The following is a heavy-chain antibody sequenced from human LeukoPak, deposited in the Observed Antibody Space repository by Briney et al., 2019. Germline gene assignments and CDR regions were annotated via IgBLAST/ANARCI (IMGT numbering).Heavy chain of an antibody. CDR2: IYDSGST. Sequence: PSETLSLTCTVSGGSIRSSYYYWGWIRQPPGKGLEWIGSIYDSGSTYYNPSLKSRVTISVDTSKNQFSLKLNSVTAADTAVYYCARRDSSTTETFWGQGTLVTVSS. D-gene: IGHD2-2*01. CDR1: GGSIRSSYYY. CDR3: ARRDSSTTETF. V-gene: IGHV4-39*01. J-gene: IGHJ4*02.